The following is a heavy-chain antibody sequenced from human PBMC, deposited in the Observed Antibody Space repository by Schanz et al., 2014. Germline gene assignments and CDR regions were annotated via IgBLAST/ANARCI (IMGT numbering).Heavy chain of an antibody. J-gene: IGHJ6*02. D-gene: IGHD6-6*01. CDR3: ARDRGHVEQLVLEWYYAMDV. V-gene: IGHV1-18*01. Sequence: QVQLVQSGREVKKPGASVKVSCKASGYTFTTYVISWVRQAPGQGLEWMGWISAYNGHTNYAQKFQGRVTMTTDTSTSTAYMELRSLRSDDTAVYYCARDRGHVEQLVLEWYYAMDVWGQGTTVAVSS. CDR2: ISAYNGHT. CDR1: GYTFTTYV.